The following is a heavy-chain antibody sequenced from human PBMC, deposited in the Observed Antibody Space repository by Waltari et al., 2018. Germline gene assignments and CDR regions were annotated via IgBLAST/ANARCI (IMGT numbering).Heavy chain of an antibody. CDR2: INHSGST. V-gene: IGHV4-34*01. Sequence: QVQLQQWGAGLLKPSETLSLTCAVYGGSFSGYYWSWIRQPPGKGLEWIGEINHSGSTNYNPCFKSRVTISVATSKNQFCLKLSSVTAAETAVYYCAGGRRRKANYYDSSGYSYFQHWGQGTLVTVSS. D-gene: IGHD3-22*01. CDR1: GGSFSGYY. J-gene: IGHJ1*01. CDR3: AGGRRRKANYYDSSGYSYFQH.